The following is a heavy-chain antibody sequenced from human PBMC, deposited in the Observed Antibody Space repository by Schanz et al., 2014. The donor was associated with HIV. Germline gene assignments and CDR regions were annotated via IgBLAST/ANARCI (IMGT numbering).Heavy chain of an antibody. D-gene: IGHD3-10*01. CDR3: AKSGNGRSLDF. Sequence: VQLVESGGGVVQPGRSLRLSCAASGFMFSSYGMSWVRQAPGKGLEWVSGISGNGGSTYHADSVKGRFTISRDNSKNTLFLQMNSLRGEDTAVFYCAKSGNGRSLDFWGQGTLLTVSS. V-gene: IGHV3-23*04. CDR2: ISGNGGST. J-gene: IGHJ4*02. CDR1: GFMFSSYG.